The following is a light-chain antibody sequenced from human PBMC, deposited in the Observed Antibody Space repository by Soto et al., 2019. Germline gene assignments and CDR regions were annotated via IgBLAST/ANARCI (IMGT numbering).Light chain of an antibody. CDR2: EVN. CDR1: SSDVGGYNY. V-gene: IGLV2-8*01. CDR3: SSYAGSSNV. J-gene: IGLJ1*01. Sequence: QSALTQPPSASGSPGQSVAISCTGTSSDVGGYNYVSWYQQHPGKAPKLMIYEVNKRPSGVPDRFYGSKSGNTASLTVSGLQAEVEADYYCSSYAGSSNVFGTGTKVTVL.